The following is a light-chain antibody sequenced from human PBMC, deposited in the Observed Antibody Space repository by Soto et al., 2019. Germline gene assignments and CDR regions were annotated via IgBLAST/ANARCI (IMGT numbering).Light chain of an antibody. CDR3: QQYDSFPRT. Sequence: DILMTQSPSSLSASVGDRVTITCQASQDITKYLNWYQQKPRKAPKLLIYHSSNLETGVPSRFSGSGSGTHFSFTISSLQPEDIATYFCQQYDSFPRTFGQGTRLDLK. CDR2: HSS. CDR1: QDITKY. J-gene: IGKJ2*01. V-gene: IGKV1-33*01.